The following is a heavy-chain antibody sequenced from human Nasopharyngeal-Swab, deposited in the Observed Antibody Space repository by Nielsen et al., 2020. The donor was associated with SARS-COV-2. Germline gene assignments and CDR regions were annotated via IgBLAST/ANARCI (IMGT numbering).Heavy chain of an antibody. CDR1: GFTFSSYS. J-gene: IGHJ6*03. Sequence: GGSLRLSCAVSGFTFSSYSMNWVRRAPGKGLEWVSSISSSSSYIYYADSVKGRFTISRDNAKNSLYLQMNGLRAEDTAVYYCARSPSYYDFWSGYSFNYYYYYYMDVWGKGTTVTVSS. D-gene: IGHD3-3*01. CDR2: ISSSSSYI. CDR3: ARSPSYYDFWSGYSFNYYYYYYMDV. V-gene: IGHV3-21*01.